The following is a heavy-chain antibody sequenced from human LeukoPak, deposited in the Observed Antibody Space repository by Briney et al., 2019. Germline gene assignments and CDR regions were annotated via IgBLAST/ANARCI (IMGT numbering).Heavy chain of an antibody. CDR1: GGSFSGYY. J-gene: IGHJ4*02. D-gene: IGHD3-10*01. CDR3: ARGRINYYGSGSYSY. V-gene: IGHV4-34*01. CDR2: INHSGST. Sequence: PSETLSLTCAVYGGSFSGYYWSWIRQPPGKGLEWIGEINHSGSTNYNPSLKSRVTISVDTSKNQFSLKLSSVTAADTAVYYRARGRINYYGSGSYSYWGQGTLVTVSS.